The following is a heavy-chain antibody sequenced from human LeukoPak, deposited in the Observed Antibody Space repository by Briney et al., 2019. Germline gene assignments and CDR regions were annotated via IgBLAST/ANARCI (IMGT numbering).Heavy chain of an antibody. Sequence: SETLSLTCTVSGGSISSYYWSWIRQPAGKGLEGIGRIYTSGSTNYNPPLKSRVTMSVDTSKNQFSLKLSSVTAADTAVYYCARDGSNHRTDFDIWGQGTMVTVSS. CDR2: IYTSGST. J-gene: IGHJ3*02. CDR1: GGSISSYY. CDR3: ARDGSNHRTDFDI. V-gene: IGHV4-4*07. D-gene: IGHD1-1*01.